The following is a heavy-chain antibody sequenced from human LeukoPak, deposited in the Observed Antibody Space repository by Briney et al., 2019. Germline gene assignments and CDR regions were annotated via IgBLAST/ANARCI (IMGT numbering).Heavy chain of an antibody. J-gene: IGHJ4*02. D-gene: IGHD3-16*01. Sequence: GGSLRLSCACSGFTFDDYGMGWVRQVPGKGLGWASGVHWNGENTNYADSVKGRFTVSRDNAKKVVYLQMVDLRVEHTALYYCARGEVTYYLDSWGQGTLVTVSS. CDR3: ARGEVTYYLDS. CDR1: GFTFDDYG. CDR2: VHWNGENT. V-gene: IGHV3-20*04.